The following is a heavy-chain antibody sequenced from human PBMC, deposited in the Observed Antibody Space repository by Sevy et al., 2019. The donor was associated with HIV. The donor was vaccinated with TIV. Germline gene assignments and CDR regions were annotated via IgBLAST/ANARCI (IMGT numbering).Heavy chain of an antibody. D-gene: IGHD3-3*01. J-gene: IGHJ4*02. CDR3: ARGGTIFGLVRHYFDY. CDR1: GFSFRSYW. Sequence: GGSLRLSCAASGFSFRSYWMTWVRQAPGKGLDWVSIIYSDGSTKYADALKGRFTISRDNSKNTMYLQMNSLRVEDTAVYYCARGGTIFGLVRHYFDYWGQGTLVTVSS. V-gene: IGHV3-66*01. CDR2: IYSDGST.